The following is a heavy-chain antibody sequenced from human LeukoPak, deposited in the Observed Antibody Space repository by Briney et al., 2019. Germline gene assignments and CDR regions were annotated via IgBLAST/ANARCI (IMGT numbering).Heavy chain of an antibody. V-gene: IGHV3-23*01. D-gene: IGHD1-26*01. CDR1: GFTFSSYA. J-gene: IGHJ4*02. CDR2: ISATGTST. Sequence: GGSLRLSCAASGFTFSSYAMTWVRQAPGKGLEWVSTISATGTSTYYADSVKGRLTISRDNSKNTLYLQMNSLRAEDTAVYSCAKDSGTYYKAFDYWGQGTLVTVSS. CDR3: AKDSGTYYKAFDY.